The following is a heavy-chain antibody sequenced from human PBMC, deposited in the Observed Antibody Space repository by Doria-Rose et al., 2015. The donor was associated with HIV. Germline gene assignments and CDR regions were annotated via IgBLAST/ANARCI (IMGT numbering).Heavy chain of an antibody. J-gene: IGHJ4*02. CDR2: INDTGSA. D-gene: IGHD3-10*01. CDR3: ARVPDNYITSPFDY. V-gene: IGHV4-34*01. Sequence: WSWIRQPPGEGLEWIGEINDTGSANYNPSLKSRVTISVDTSKNQFSLKVSPVTAADTAVYYCARVPDNYITSPFDYWGQGKLVIVSS.